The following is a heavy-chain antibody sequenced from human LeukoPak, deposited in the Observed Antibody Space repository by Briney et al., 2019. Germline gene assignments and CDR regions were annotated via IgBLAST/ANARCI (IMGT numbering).Heavy chain of an antibody. CDR2: ISGSGGSI. J-gene: IGHJ5*02. V-gene: IGHV3-48*01. D-gene: IGHD3-22*01. Sequence: GGSLRLSCAASGFSFSTYSMNWIRKAPGKGLEWISYISGSGGSIFTADSVRGRFTISRDNGNNSLFLQMNTLRAEDTAVYYCARGRYYDTSAYNYFDPWGQGTLVTVSS. CDR3: ARGRYYDTSAYNYFDP. CDR1: GFSFSTYS.